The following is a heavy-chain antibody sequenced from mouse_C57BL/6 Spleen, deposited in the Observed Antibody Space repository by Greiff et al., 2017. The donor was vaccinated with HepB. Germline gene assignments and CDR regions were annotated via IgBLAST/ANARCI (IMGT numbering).Heavy chain of an antibody. Sequence: VQLQQSGAELVMPGASVKLSCKAPGHTSTSYWRHWVKQRPGQGVEWIGEIDPSDSYTNYNQKFKGKSTLTVAKSSTTAYMQLRSLTSEDSAVYYCARGGYYPYWGQGTRVTVSA. J-gene: IGHJ3*01. CDR3: ARGGYYPY. CDR2: IDPSDSYT. V-gene: IGHV1-69*01. D-gene: IGHD2-3*01. CDR1: GHTSTSYW.